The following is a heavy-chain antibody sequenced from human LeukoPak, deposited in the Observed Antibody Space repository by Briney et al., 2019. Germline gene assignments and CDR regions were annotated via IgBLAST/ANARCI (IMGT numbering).Heavy chain of an antibody. D-gene: IGHD2/OR15-2a*01. CDR3: AKAFSSNYFGMDV. V-gene: IGHV3-23*01. Sequence: GGSLRLSCAASGFTFSSYTMNWVRLAPGKGLEWVSSISHTTSSTYYADSVRGRFNSSRDNSKNTLYLQMTSLRAEETAVYFCAKAFSSNYFGMDVWGKGTTVIVSS. CDR1: GFTFSSYT. J-gene: IGHJ6*04. CDR2: ISHTTSST.